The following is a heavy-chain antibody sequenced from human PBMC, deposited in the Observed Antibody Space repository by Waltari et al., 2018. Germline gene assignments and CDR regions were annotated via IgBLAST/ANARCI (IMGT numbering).Heavy chain of an antibody. CDR2: ITHSGSS. D-gene: IGHD4-17*01. CDR3: ARHMTTVTTSSFDY. V-gene: IGHV4-39*07. J-gene: IGHJ4*02. CDR1: GASVSSRIHY. Sequence: QLRLQESGPGLVKPSETLSLTCTVSGASVSSRIHYWGWIRQSPGKGLEWIGSITHSGSSYYNPSLRSRVTLLVDTSKNQFSLRVNSVTAADMALYYCARHMTTVTTSSFDYWGQGALVTVSS.